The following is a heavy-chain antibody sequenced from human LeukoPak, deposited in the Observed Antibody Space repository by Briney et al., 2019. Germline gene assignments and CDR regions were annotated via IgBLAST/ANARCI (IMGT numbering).Heavy chain of an antibody. CDR3: AKDSVAVAGTGHIDS. V-gene: IGHV3-53*05. D-gene: IGHD6-19*01. J-gene: IGHJ4*02. CDR1: GFTVSSNY. CDR2: IYSGGSR. Sequence: GGSLRLSCAASGFTVSSNYMSWVRQAPGKGLEWVSVIYSGGSRYYADSVKGRFTISRDNSKDSLYLQMNSLRAEDTAFYYCAKDSVAVAGTGHIDSWGQGTLVTVSS.